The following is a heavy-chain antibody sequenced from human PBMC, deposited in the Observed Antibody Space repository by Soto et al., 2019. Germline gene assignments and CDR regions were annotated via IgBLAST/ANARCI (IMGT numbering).Heavy chain of an antibody. V-gene: IGHV4-34*01. CDR1: SGSFSGYY. CDR3: ARAPKVSGSSQTRPDF. J-gene: IGHJ4*02. CDR2: ISQSGNT. Sequence: SETLSLTCSVYSGSFSGYYWSWIRQPPGKGLEWIGEISQSGNTNYSPSLKSRVSISIDTSKKQFSLNLASVSAADTAVYYCARAPKVSGSSQTRPDFWGQGTLVTVSS. D-gene: IGHD6-6*01.